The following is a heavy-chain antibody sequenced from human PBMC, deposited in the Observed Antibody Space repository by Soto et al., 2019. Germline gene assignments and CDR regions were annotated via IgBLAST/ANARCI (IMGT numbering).Heavy chain of an antibody. V-gene: IGHV2-5*02. CDR2: IYWDDDK. CDR1: GFSLSTSGVG. J-gene: IGHJ5*02. D-gene: IGHD3-10*01. Sequence: SGPTLVNPTRTLTLTCTFSGFSLSTSGVGVGWIRKPPGKALEWLALIYWDDDKRYSPSLKSRLTITKDTSKNQVVLTMTNMDPVDTASYYFAHRRRYGSGAYLSDPRGQGTLVTVSS. CDR3: AHRRRYGSGAYLSDP.